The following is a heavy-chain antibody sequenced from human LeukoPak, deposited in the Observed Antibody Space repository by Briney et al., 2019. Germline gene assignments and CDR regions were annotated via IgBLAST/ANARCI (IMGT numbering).Heavy chain of an antibody. V-gene: IGHV3-21*01. CDR3: ARDADILTAYSFDY. D-gene: IGHD3-9*01. CDR1: GFTFSSYG. J-gene: IGHJ4*02. CDR2: IGSSSPYI. Sequence: PGGSLRLSCAASGFTFSSYGMNWVRQAPGKGLEWVSSIGSSSPYIYYADSLKGRFIISRDNSKNSLFLQMNSLRAEDTAVYYCARDADILTAYSFDYWGQGTLVTVSS.